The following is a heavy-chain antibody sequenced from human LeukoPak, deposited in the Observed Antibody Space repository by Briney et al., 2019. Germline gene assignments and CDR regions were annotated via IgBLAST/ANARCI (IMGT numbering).Heavy chain of an antibody. CDR3: AKEGGITSPNWLDA. Sequence: PGGSLRLSCVGSGFTFSSSAMSWVRQGPGKGLEWVAAIAGSGRTTDYAESVKGRFAISRDNSKSTLYLQMNNLTAEDTAFYFCAKEGGITSPNWLDAWGQGNLVTVSS. D-gene: IGHD3-16*02. V-gene: IGHV3-23*01. CDR2: IAGSGRTT. CDR1: GFTFSSSA. J-gene: IGHJ5*02.